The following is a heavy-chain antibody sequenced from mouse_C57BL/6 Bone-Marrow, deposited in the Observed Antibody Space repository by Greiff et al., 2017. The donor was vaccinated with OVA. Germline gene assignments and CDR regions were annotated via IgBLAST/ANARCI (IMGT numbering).Heavy chain of an antibody. V-gene: IGHV1-82*01. CDR1: GYAFSSSW. CDR3: ARWGIIYYGNYGAY. D-gene: IGHD2-1*01. Sequence: QVQLQQSGPELVKPGASVKISCTASGYAFSSSWMNWVKQRPGKGLEWIGRIYPGDGDTNYNGKFKGKATLTADKSSSTAYMQLSSLTSEDSAVYFCARWGIIYYGNYGAYWGQGTLVTVSA. CDR2: IYPGDGDT. J-gene: IGHJ3*01.